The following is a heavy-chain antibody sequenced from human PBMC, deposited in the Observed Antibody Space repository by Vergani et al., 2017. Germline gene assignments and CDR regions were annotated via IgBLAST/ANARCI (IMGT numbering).Heavy chain of an antibody. D-gene: IGHD3-10*01. CDR3: ARDGSSAYYYYYGMDV. Sequence: EVQLVESGGGLVQPGRSLRLSCAASGFTFDDYAMHWVRQAPGKGLEWVSGISWNSGSIGYADSVKGRFTISRDNSKNTLYLQMNSLRAEDTAVYYCARDGSSAYYYYYGMDVWGQGP. J-gene: IGHJ6*02. CDR1: GFTFDDYA. V-gene: IGHV3-9*01. CDR2: ISWNSGSI.